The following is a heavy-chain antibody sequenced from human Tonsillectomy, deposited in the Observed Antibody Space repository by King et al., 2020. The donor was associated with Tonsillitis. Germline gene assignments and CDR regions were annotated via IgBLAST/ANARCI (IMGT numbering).Heavy chain of an antibody. CDR1: GFTLSSYW. V-gene: IGHV3-7*04. D-gene: IGHD3-22*01. CDR2: INRDGRVH. Sequence: QLVQSGGGLVQPGGSLRLSCTASGFTLSSYWMVWGRPAPGRGLEWVANINRDGRVHNYADSVRGRFTISRDNAQNSMYLQMKSLTAEDTAVYYCVRDDGGRYDGKNYYDALDIWGQGTVVTVS. J-gene: IGHJ3*02. CDR3: VRDDGGRYDGKNYYDALDI.